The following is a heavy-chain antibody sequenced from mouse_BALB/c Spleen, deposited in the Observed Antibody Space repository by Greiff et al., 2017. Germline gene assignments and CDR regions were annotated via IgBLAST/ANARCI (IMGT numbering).Heavy chain of an antibody. Sequence: EVKVVESGGGLVQPGGSRKLSCAASGFTFSSFGMHWVRQAPEKGLEWVAYISSGSSTIYYADTVKGRFTISRDNPKNTLFLQMTSLRSEDTAMYYCARYGSSHYAMDYWGQGTSVTVSS. V-gene: IGHV5-17*02. D-gene: IGHD1-1*01. J-gene: IGHJ4*01. CDR1: GFTFSSFG. CDR2: ISSGSSTI. CDR3: ARYGSSHYAMDY.